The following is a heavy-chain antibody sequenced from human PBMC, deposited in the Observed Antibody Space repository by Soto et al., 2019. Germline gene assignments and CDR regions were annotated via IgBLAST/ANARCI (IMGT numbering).Heavy chain of an antibody. CDR1: GYTFTDYY. J-gene: IGHJ6*02. V-gene: IGHV1-2*02. CDR2: INPNSGGT. CDR3: ARDPTTVTLGYYYGMDV. D-gene: IGHD4-17*01. Sequence: ASVKASCKASGYTFTDYYLHWVRQAPGQGLEWMGWINPNSGGTNYGQKFQGRVTMTRDTSISTAYMELSRLRSDDTAVYFCARDPTTVTLGYYYGMDVWGQGTTVTVSS.